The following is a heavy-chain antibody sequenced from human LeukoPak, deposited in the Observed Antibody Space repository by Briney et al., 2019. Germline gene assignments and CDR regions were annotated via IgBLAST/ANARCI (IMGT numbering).Heavy chain of an antibody. Sequence: GGSLRLSCAASGFTFSNFAMSWVRQAPGKGLEWVSAIAVGGGTTYADSVKGRFIISRDNSKNTLYLQMSSLRAEDTAIYYCAKTIPYWYFDLWGRGTLVTVSS. CDR2: IAVGGGTT. J-gene: IGHJ2*01. CDR3: AKTIPYWYFDL. V-gene: IGHV3-23*01. D-gene: IGHD5-24*01. CDR1: GFTFSNFA.